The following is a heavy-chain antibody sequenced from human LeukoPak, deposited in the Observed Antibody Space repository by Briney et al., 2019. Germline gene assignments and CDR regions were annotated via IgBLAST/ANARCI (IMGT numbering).Heavy chain of an antibody. Sequence: GGSLRLSCSASGFTFSSYAMHWVRQAPGEGLEYVSAISSNGGSTYYADSVKGRFTISRDNSKNTLYLQMSSLRAEDTAVYYCVKEGYCSGGSCYPRVDYWGQGTLVTVSS. D-gene: IGHD2-15*01. CDR3: VKEGYCSGGSCYPRVDY. CDR1: GFTFSSYA. CDR2: ISSNGGST. V-gene: IGHV3-64D*06. J-gene: IGHJ4*02.